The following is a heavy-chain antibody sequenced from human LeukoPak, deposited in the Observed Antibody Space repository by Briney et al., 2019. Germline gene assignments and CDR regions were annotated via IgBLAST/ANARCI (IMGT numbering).Heavy chain of an antibody. D-gene: IGHD2-2*01. CDR1: GLTFSSFA. CDR2: ITSGGNS. Sequence: GGSLRLSCAASGLTFSSFAMSWVRQAPAKGLEWVSVITSGGNSYYADSVKGRFTISRDNSKNTLYLQMNRLRAEDTAVYYCARGQCSSPSCRYFDYWGQGTLVTVSS. V-gene: IGHV3-66*01. J-gene: IGHJ4*02. CDR3: ARGQCSSPSCRYFDY.